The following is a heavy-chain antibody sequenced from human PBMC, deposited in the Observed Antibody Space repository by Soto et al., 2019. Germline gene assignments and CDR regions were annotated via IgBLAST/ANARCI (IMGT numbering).Heavy chain of an antibody. CDR1: GGSISSGDYY. J-gene: IGHJ5*02. CDR3: ASIYDSSGYYYGNNWFDP. D-gene: IGHD3-22*01. CDR2: IYYSGST. Sequence: LSLTCTVSGGSISSGDYYWSWIRQHPGQGLEWIGYIYYSGSTYYNPSLKSRVTISVDTSKNQFSLKLSSVTAADTAVYYCASIYDSSGYYYGNNWFDPWGQGTLVTVS. V-gene: IGHV4-31*03.